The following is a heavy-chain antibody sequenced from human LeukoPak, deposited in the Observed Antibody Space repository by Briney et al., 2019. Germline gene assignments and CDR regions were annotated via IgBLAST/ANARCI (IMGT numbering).Heavy chain of an antibody. J-gene: IGHJ6*02. V-gene: IGHV3-30-3*01. CDR1: GFTVSSYA. CDR3: ARPKVPAAIPRYGMDV. D-gene: IGHD2-2*02. Sequence: PGGSLRLSCAASGFTVSSYAMHWVRQAPGKGLEGVAVISYDGSNKYYADSVKGRFTISRDNSKNTLYLQMNSLRAEDTAVYYCARPKVPAAIPRYGMDVWGQGTTVTVSS. CDR2: ISYDGSNK.